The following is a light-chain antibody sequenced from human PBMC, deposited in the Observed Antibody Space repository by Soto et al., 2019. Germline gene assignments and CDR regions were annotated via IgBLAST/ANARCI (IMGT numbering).Light chain of an antibody. V-gene: IGLV2-14*01. Sequence: QSALTQPASVSGSPGKSITISCTGTSSDVGGYNYVSWYQQHAGKAPKLMIYEVSNRPSGVSNRFSGSKSVNTASLTISGLQAEDEADYYCSSYTSSSTLYVFGTGTKLTVL. J-gene: IGLJ1*01. CDR1: SSDVGGYNY. CDR2: EVS. CDR3: SSYTSSSTLYV.